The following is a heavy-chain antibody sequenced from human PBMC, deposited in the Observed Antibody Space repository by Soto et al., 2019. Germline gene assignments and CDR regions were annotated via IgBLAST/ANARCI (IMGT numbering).Heavy chain of an antibody. CDR1: GFTVGNNY. CDR3: AKDGRGSGSHYNSFGY. D-gene: IGHD3-10*01. J-gene: IGHJ4*02. V-gene: IGHV3-53*01. CDR2: IYSTGTT. Sequence: EVQLVESGGGLIQPGGSLKLSCAASGFTVGNNYMSWVRQAPGKGLEWVSLIYSTGTTKYADSVKGRFTVSRDNAKNTLYLQMNILRAEDMAVYYCAKDGRGSGSHYNSFGYWGQGTLVTVSS.